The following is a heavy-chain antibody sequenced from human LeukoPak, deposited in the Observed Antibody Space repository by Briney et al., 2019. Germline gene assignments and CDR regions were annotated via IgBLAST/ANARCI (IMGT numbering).Heavy chain of an antibody. J-gene: IGHJ4*02. CDR1: GFTFRSYG. V-gene: IGHV3-30*02. Sequence: GGSLRLSRAASGFTFRSYGMHWVRKAPGKGLEGVAFIRYDGSNKYYADSVKGRFTISRDNSKNTLYLQMNSLRAEDTAVYYCAKDIAAAGDPAENYWGQGTLVTVSS. CDR2: IRYDGSNK. CDR3: AKDIAAAGDPAENY. D-gene: IGHD6-13*01.